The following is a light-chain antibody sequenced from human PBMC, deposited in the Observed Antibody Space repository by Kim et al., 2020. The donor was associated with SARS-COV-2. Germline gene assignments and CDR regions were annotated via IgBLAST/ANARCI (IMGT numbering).Light chain of an antibody. V-gene: IGKV1-13*02. CDR1: QVISSA. CDR3: QQFYTYPIT. CDR2: DAS. Sequence: AIQLTQSPSSLSASVGDRVTITCRASQVISSALGWYQQRPGNAPKLLIYDASRLQSGVPSRFSGSGSGTDFTLTISSLQPEDFATYYCQQFYTYPITFGQGTRLEIK. J-gene: IGKJ5*01.